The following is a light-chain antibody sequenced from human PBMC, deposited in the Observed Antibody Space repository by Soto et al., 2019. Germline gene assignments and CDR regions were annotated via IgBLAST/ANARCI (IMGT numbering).Light chain of an antibody. Sequence: DIQMSQSPSTLSASVGDRVTMTCRASQSINIWLAWYQQKPGRAPKLLIYMASTLKSGVPSRFSGSGSGTEFTLTISSLQPDDFATYYCQQYNVYWTFGQGTKVDIK. J-gene: IGKJ1*01. CDR2: MAS. CDR3: QQYNVYWT. V-gene: IGKV1-5*03. CDR1: QSINIW.